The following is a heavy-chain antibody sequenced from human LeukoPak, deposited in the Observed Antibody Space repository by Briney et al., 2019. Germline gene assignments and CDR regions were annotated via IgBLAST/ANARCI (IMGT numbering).Heavy chain of an antibody. CDR2: INHSGST. J-gene: IGHJ3*02. CDR1: GGSFSGYY. Sequence: SETLSLTCAVYGGSFSGYYWSWIRQPPGKGLEWIGEINHSGSTNYNPSLKSRVTISVDTSKNQFSLKLSSVTAADTAVYYCAGGGGSGWYGAFDIWGQGTMVTVSS. D-gene: IGHD6-19*01. CDR3: AGGGGSGWYGAFDI. V-gene: IGHV4-34*01.